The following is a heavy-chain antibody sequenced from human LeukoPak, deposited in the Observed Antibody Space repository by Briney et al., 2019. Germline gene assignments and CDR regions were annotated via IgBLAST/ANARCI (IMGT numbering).Heavy chain of an antibody. CDR2: ISSSSSTI. CDR3: ARNLIAVAGELDY. Sequence: PGGSLRLSCAASGFTFSSHSMNWVRQAPGKGLEWVSYISSSSSTIYFADSVKGRFTISRDNAQNSLHLQMNSLRDEDTAVYYCARNLIAVAGELDYWGQGTLVTVSS. D-gene: IGHD6-19*01. J-gene: IGHJ4*02. V-gene: IGHV3-48*02. CDR1: GFTFSSHS.